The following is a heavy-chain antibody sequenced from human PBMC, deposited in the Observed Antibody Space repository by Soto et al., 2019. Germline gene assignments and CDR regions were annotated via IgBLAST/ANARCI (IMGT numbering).Heavy chain of an antibody. D-gene: IGHD2-2*01. CDR1: GFTFSSYA. CDR2: ISGSGGST. V-gene: IGHV3-23*01. J-gene: IGHJ4*02. Sequence: GGSLRLSCAASGFTFSSYAMSWFRQAPGKGLEWVSAISGSGGSTYYADSVKGRFTISRDNSKNTLYLQMNSLRAEDTAVYYCAKDQEYCSSTSCYSSVPDYWGQGTLVTVSS. CDR3: AKDQEYCSSTSCYSSVPDY.